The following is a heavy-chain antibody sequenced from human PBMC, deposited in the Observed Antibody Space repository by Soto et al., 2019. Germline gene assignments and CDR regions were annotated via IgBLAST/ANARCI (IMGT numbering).Heavy chain of an antibody. J-gene: IGHJ6*02. Sequence: QLLESGGGLVHPGGSLRLSCAASGFTFSTYAMSWVRQAPGKGLEWVSSISASGDTTYYADSVKGRFTISRDNAQNTVYLQMGSLRGEDKASYYCVQDWTGDKCPCMLVWGQGTTVTVSS. CDR2: ISASGDTT. D-gene: IGHD2-2*01. CDR3: VQDWTGDKCPCMLV. CDR1: GFTFSTYA. V-gene: IGHV3-23*01.